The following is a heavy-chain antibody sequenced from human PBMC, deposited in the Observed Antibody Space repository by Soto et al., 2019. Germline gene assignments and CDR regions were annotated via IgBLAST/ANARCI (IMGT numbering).Heavy chain of an antibody. CDR1: GFSLTTSGVG. CDR2: IYWDNDK. D-gene: IGHD2-15*01. Sequence: SGPTLVNPTQTLTLTCSFSGFSLTTSGVGVGWIRQPPGRALECLALIYWDNDKRYSPSLKNRLTITKDTSRNQVVLTMTNMDPVDTATYYCAHRLCDSSCYWDVGYFDYWDQGTLVTVSS. CDR3: AHRLCDSSCYWDVGYFDY. V-gene: IGHV2-5*02. J-gene: IGHJ4*02.